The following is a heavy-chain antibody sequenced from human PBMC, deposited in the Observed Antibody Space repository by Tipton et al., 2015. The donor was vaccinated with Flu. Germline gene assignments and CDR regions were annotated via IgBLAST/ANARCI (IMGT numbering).Heavy chain of an antibody. CDR2: IYSGGST. Sequence: GSLRLSCAASGFTVSSNYMSWVRQAPGKGLEWVSVIYSGGSTYYADSVKGRFTISRDNSKNTLYLQMNSLRAEDTAVYYCARAADYDILTVGYWGQGTLVTVSS. CDR1: GFTVSSNY. D-gene: IGHD3-9*01. CDR3: ARAADYDILTVGY. J-gene: IGHJ4*02. V-gene: IGHV3-53*01.